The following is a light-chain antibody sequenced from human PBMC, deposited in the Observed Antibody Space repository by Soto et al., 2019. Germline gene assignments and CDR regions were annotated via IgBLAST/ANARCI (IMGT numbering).Light chain of an antibody. CDR1: SSDVGGQNY. CDR3: SSHAGNNNYV. Sequence: SVLAQPPSASGSPGQSVAISCTGTSSDVGGQNYVSWYQQHPGKAPKLIIYAVTERPSGVPDRFSGSKSGNTASLTVSGLQTEDEADYYCSSHAGNNNYVCGTGTKVTVL. CDR2: AVT. V-gene: IGLV2-8*01. J-gene: IGLJ1*01.